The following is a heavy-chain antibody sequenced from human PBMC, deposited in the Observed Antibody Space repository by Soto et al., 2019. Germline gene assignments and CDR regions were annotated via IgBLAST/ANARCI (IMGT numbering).Heavy chain of an antibody. D-gene: IGHD6-19*01. J-gene: IGHJ4*02. Sequence: SETLSLTCAVSGGSISSGGYSWSWIRQPPGKGLEWIGYIYHSGSTYYNPSLKSRVTISVDRSKNQFSLKLSSVTAAGTAVYYCARRVAGTMDYWGQGTLVTVSS. CDR3: ARRVAGTMDY. CDR2: IYHSGST. CDR1: GGSISSGGYS. V-gene: IGHV4-30-2*01.